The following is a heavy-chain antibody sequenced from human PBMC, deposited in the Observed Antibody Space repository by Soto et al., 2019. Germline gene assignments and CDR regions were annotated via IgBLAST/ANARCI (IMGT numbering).Heavy chain of an antibody. V-gene: IGHV3-30-3*01. CDR1: GLPFRNYA. CDR3: SRQNTLGAATYFDY. D-gene: IGHD1-26*01. J-gene: IGHJ4*02. CDR2: MTDDRPEI. Sequence: QLQLVESGGGVVQPGRSLKLSCVASGLPFRNYAFHWVRQAPGKGLEWLAVMTDDRPEIYYADSVQGRFTISRDNSKNTLYLQMNSLRSEDTAVYYCSRQNTLGAATYFDYWGQGTLDTVSS.